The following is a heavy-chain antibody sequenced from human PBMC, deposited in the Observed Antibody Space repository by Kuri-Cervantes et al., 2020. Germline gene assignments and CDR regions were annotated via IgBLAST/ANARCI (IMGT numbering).Heavy chain of an antibody. CDR3: ARMSSGWYVMRY. J-gene: IGHJ4*02. D-gene: IGHD6-19*01. Sequence: ASVKVSCKASGYTFTGYYMHWVRQAPGQGLEWMGWINPNSGGTNYAQKFQGWVTMTRDTSASTAYMELSSLRSEDTAVYYCARMSSGWYVMRYWGQGTLVTVSS. CDR2: INPNSGGT. CDR1: GYTFTGYY. V-gene: IGHV1-2*04.